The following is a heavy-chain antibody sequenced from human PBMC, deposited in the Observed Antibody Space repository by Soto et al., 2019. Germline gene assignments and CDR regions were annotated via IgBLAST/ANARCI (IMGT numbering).Heavy chain of an antibody. D-gene: IGHD5-12*01. Sequence: QVQLVQSGAEVKKPGSSVKVSCKAAGGTFSSYAISWVRQAHGQGLEWMGGIIPIFGTANYAHKFQVRVTITADESTITAYMGLSSLRSEDTAVYYCARDREMATISYYYYYGMDVWGQGTTVTDSS. CDR2: IIPIFGTA. V-gene: IGHV1-69*01. CDR3: ARDREMATISYYYYYGMDV. CDR1: GGTFSSYA. J-gene: IGHJ6*02.